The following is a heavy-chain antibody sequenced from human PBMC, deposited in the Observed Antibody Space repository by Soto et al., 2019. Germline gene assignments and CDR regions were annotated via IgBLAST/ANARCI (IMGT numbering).Heavy chain of an antibody. D-gene: IGHD2-15*01. CDR2: VSIGGST. V-gene: IGHV3-23*01. Sequence: LRLSCAASGFTFSSYAMGWVRQGPGKGLEWVAVVSIGGSTHYADSVRGRFTISRDNSKNTLSLQMNSPTAEDTAVYFCAKRRGAGGHFDYWGQGALVTVSS. CDR1: GFTFSSYA. CDR3: AKRRGAGGHFDY. J-gene: IGHJ4*02.